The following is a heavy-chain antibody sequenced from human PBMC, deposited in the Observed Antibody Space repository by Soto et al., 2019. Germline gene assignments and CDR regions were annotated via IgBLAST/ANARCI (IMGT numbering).Heavy chain of an antibody. D-gene: IGHD2-21*02. J-gene: IGHJ6*02. V-gene: IGHV1-3*05. CDR3: ARDGGDCGYRLIYYYYIGMDV. Sequence: QVQLVQSGAEEKKTGASVKVSCKASGYAFSSYAMHWVRQAPGQRLEWMGWINIGSGNTEYSQNFQDRITITRDTSASTVYMELSSLRSEDTAVYYCARDGGDCGYRLIYYYYIGMDVWGQGTTVSVSS. CDR2: INIGSGNT. CDR1: GYAFSSYA.